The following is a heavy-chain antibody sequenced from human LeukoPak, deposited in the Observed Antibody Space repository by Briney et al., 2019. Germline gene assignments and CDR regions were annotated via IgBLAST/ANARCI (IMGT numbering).Heavy chain of an antibody. CDR3: ARVASRVVRWFGEQYFDY. V-gene: IGHV1-18*01. J-gene: IGHJ4*02. D-gene: IGHD3-10*01. CDR2: ISAYNGNT. CDR1: GYTFTSYG. Sequence: GASVKVSCKASGYTFTSYGISWVRQAPGQGLEWMGWISAYNGNTNYAQKLQGRVTMTTDTSTSTAYMELRSLRSDDTAVYYCARVASRVVRWFGEQYFDYWGQGTLVTVSS.